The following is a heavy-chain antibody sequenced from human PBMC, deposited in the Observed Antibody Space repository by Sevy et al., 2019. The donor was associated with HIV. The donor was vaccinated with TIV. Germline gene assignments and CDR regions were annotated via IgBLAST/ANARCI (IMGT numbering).Heavy chain of an antibody. CDR3: ARQKSSSWTYFDS. D-gene: IGHD6-13*01. J-gene: IGHJ4*02. CDR2: TYYSGST. V-gene: IGHV4-39*01. CDR1: GGSISSRSYH. Sequence: SETLSLTCTVSGGSISSRSYHWGWIRQPPGKGLEWIGTTYYSGSTHYNPSLKSRVTISVATSKNQFSLKLSSVTAADTAVYQCARQKSSSWTYFDSWGQGTLVTVSS.